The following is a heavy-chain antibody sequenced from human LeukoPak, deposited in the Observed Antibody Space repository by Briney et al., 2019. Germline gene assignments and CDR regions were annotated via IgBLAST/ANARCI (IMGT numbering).Heavy chain of an antibody. CDR3: AKDRESYYCSSSNCYLDY. Sequence: GGSLRLSCAASGFTISRSSMHWVRQAPGKGLEFVSAISRSGGNTYYANSVKGRFTISRDTSKNTLYLQMNSLRAEDTAVYYCAKDRESYYCSSSNCYLDYWGQGTLVTVSS. D-gene: IGHD2-2*01. J-gene: IGHJ4*02. CDR1: GFTISRSS. CDR2: ISRSGGNT. V-gene: IGHV3-64*01.